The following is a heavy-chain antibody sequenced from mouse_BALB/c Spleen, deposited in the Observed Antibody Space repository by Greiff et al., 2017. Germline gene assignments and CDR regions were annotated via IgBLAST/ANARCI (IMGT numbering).Heavy chain of an antibody. Sequence: ESGPGLVKPSQSLSLTCTVTGYSITSDYAWNWIRQFPGNKLEWMGYISYSGSTSYNPSLKSRISITRDTSKNQFFLQLNSVTTEDTATYYCARWSHAMDYWGQGTSVTVSS. J-gene: IGHJ4*01. V-gene: IGHV3-2*02. CDR1: GYSITSDYA. CDR2: ISYSGST. CDR3: ARWSHAMDY.